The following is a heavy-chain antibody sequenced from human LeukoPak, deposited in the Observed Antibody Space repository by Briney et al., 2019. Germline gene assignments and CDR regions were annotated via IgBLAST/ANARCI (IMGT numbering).Heavy chain of an antibody. J-gene: IGHJ4*02. V-gene: IGHV3-48*02. CDR1: GFTFSSYS. CDR3: AKAPAWGYGYNSYYFDY. D-gene: IGHD5-24*01. CDR2: ISSSSSTI. Sequence: GGSLRLSSAASGFTFSSYSMNWVRQAPGKGLEWVSYISSSSSTIYYADSVKGRFTISRDNAKNSLYLQMNSLRDEDTAVYYCAKAPAWGYGYNSYYFDYWGQGTLVTVSS.